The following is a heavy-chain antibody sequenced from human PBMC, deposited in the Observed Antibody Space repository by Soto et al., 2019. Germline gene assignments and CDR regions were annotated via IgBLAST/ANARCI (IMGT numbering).Heavy chain of an antibody. CDR3: ARAGYYDSSGPLG. D-gene: IGHD3-22*01. Sequence: TLSLTCTVSGGSISSGDYYWSWIRQPPGKGLEWIGYIYYSGSTYYNPSLKSRVTISVDTSKNQFSLKLSSVTAADTAVYYCARAGYYDSSGPLGWGQGTLVTVSS. V-gene: IGHV4-30-4*01. CDR2: IYYSGST. J-gene: IGHJ4*02. CDR1: GGSISSGDYY.